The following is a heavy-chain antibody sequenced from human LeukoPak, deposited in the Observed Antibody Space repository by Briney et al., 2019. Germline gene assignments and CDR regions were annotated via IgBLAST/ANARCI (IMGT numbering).Heavy chain of an antibody. D-gene: IGHD1-26*01. CDR1: GGTFSSYA. CDR2: IIPIFGTA. Sequence: ASVKVSCKASGGTFSSYAISWVRQAPGQGLEWTGRIIPIFGTANYAQKFQGRVTITTDESTSTAYMELSSLRSEDTAVYYCARVLHSGTIHWGQGTLVTVSS. J-gene: IGHJ4*02. V-gene: IGHV1-69*05. CDR3: ARVLHSGTIH.